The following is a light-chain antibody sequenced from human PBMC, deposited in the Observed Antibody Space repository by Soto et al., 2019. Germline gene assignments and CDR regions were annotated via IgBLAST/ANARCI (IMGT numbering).Light chain of an antibody. CDR2: LGS. CDR3: MQALQTPRT. J-gene: IGKJ1*01. V-gene: IGKV2-28*01. Sequence: DIVMTQSPLSLPVTPGEPSSISCSASDSLLHINGYNYLDWYLQKPGQSPQLLIYLGSNRSSGVPDRFSGSGSGTDFTLKIIRVEAEDVGVYYCMQALQTPRTFGQGGKVDIK. CDR1: DSLLHINGYNY.